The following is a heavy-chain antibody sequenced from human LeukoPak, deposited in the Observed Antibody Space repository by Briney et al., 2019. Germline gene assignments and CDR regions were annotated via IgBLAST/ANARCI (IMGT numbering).Heavy chain of an antibody. CDR2: IIPILGIA. V-gene: IGHV1-69*04. CDR1: GGTFSSYA. CDR3: ARHSSSWYYFDY. J-gene: IGHJ4*02. D-gene: IGHD6-13*01. Sequence: SVKVSCKASGGTFSSYAVSWVRQAPGQGLEWMGRIIPILGIANYAQKFQGRVTITADKSTSTAYMELSSLRSEDTAVYYCARHSSSWYYFDYWGQGTLVTVSS.